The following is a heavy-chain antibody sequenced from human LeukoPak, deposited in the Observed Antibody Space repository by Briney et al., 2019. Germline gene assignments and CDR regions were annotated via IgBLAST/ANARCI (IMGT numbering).Heavy chain of an antibody. Sequence: GGSLRLSCAASGFTVITNDMTWVRQAPGKGLEWVSVLYSDGNTKYADSVQGRFTISRDNSKNTLYLKMKSLSPDDTAVYYCPGGVDPLAANTWAYWGQGTLGTASS. CDR2: LYSDGNT. J-gene: IGHJ4*02. CDR1: GFTVITND. V-gene: IGHV3-53*01. CDR3: PGGVDPLAANTWAY. D-gene: IGHD5-24*01.